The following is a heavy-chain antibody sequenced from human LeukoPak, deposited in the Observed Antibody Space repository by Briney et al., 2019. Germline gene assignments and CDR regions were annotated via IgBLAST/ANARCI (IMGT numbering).Heavy chain of an antibody. CDR3: ARARYVNSFYAFDI. CDR1: GGSISSYY. CDR2: LSKSGNT. J-gene: IGHJ3*02. Sequence: SETLSLTCTVSGGSISSYYWSWIRLPPGKGLEWIGYLSKSGNTNYSPSLKSRVTIFGDTSKNQFFLKLSSVTAADTAVHYCARARYVNSFYAFDIWGQGTLVTVSS. V-gene: IGHV4-59*01. D-gene: IGHD3-9*01.